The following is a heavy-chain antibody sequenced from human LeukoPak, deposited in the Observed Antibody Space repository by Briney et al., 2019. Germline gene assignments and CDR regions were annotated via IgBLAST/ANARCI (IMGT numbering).Heavy chain of an antibody. CDR3: ARDYGDYYFDY. CDR1: GFTFTKYW. D-gene: IGHD4-17*01. V-gene: IGHV3-7*03. J-gene: IGHJ4*02. Sequence: GDSLRLSCAASGFTFTKYWMTWVRQAPGKGLEWVGNIKQDGSDKNYMDSVKGRFTTSRDNAKNSLYLQMNSLRAEDTAVYYCARDYGDYYFDYWGQGTLVTVSS. CDR2: IKQDGSDK.